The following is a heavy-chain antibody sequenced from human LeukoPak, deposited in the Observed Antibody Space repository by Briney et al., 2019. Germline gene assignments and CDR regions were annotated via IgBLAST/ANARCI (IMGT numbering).Heavy chain of an antibody. D-gene: IGHD6-13*01. V-gene: IGHV1-18*01. CDR1: GYTFTSYG. Sequence: ASVKVSCKASGYTFTSYGISWVRQAPGQGLEWMGWISAYNGNTNYAQKLQGRVTMTTDTSTSTAYMKLRSLRSDDTAVYYCARVRARRQLIMFDYWGQGTLVTVSS. CDR2: ISAYNGNT. CDR3: ARVRARRQLIMFDY. J-gene: IGHJ4*02.